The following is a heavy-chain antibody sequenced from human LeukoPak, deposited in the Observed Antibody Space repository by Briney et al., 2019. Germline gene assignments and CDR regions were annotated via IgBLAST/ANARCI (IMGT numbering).Heavy chain of an antibody. J-gene: IGHJ4*02. D-gene: IGHD5-12*01. V-gene: IGHV3-53*01. CDR3: AREKNDIVLTSYYFDY. CDR2: IYSGGAT. Sequence: PGGSLRLSCAASGFTVRTNYMGWVRQAPGKGLEWVSVIYSGGATYYADSVKGQFTISRDNSKNTLYLQMNSLRAEDTAVYYCAREKNDIVLTSYYFDYWGQGTLVTVSS. CDR1: GFTVRTNY.